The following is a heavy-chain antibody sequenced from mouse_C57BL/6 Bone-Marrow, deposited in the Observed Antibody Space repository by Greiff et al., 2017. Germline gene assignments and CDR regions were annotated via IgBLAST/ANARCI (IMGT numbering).Heavy chain of an antibody. Sequence: EVKLVESGGGLVQPKGSLKLSCAASGFSFNTYAMNWVRQAPGKGLEWVARIRSKSNNYATYYADSVKDRFTISRDDSESMLYLQMNNLKTEDTAMYYCVRQAYYSNLFAYWGQGTLVTVSA. CDR1: GFSFNTYA. D-gene: IGHD2-5*01. V-gene: IGHV10-1*01. CDR2: IRSKSNNYAT. J-gene: IGHJ3*01. CDR3: VRQAYYSNLFAY.